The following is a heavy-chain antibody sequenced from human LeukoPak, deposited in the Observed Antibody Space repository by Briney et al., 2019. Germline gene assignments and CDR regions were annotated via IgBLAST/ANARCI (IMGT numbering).Heavy chain of an antibody. CDR1: GFTFSSYA. CDR3: AKSSVAGPPHFDY. CDR2: ISGSGGST. V-gene: IGHV3-23*01. D-gene: IGHD6-19*01. Sequence: PGGSLRLYCAASGFTFSSYAMSWLRQAPGKGLEWVSAISGSGGSTYYADSVKGRFTISRDNSKNTLYLQMNSLRAEDTAVYYCAKSSVAGPPHFDYWGQGTLVTVSS. J-gene: IGHJ4*02.